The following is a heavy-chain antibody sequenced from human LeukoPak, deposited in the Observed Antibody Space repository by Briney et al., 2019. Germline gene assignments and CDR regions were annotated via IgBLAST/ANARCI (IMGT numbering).Heavy chain of an antibody. CDR2: INHSGST. D-gene: IGHD6-19*01. CDR1: GGSFSGYY. Sequence: SETLSLTCAVYGGSFSGYYSSWIRQPPGKGLEWIGEINHSGSTNYNPSLKSRVTISVDTSKNQFSLKLSSVTAADTAVYYCARGIAVAGPFDYWGQGTLVTVSS. J-gene: IGHJ4*02. CDR3: ARGIAVAGPFDY. V-gene: IGHV4-34*01.